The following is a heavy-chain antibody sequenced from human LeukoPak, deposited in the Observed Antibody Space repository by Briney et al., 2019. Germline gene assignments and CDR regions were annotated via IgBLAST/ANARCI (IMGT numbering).Heavy chain of an antibody. D-gene: IGHD3-22*01. CDR3: ARCYYGGSGFYYYFDY. CDR2: IYSGGNT. CDR1: GFSVSNYY. J-gene: IGHJ4*02. V-gene: IGHV3-53*01. Sequence: PGGSLRLSCAASGFSVSNYYMSWVRQAPGKGLEWVSVIYSGGNTYYTDSVKGRFTISRDNPKNTVFLQMGSLRGEDTAVYYCARCYYGGSGFYYYFDYWGQGTLVTVSS.